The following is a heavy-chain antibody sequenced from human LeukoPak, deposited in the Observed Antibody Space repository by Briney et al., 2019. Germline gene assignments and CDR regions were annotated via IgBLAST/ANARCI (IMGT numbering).Heavy chain of an antibody. CDR3: AKGIKSSGYYSFGY. CDR1: GFTFSSYA. J-gene: IGHJ4*02. CDR2: ISGSGGST. V-gene: IGHV3-23*01. Sequence: GGSLRLSCAASGFTFSSYAMSWVRQAPGKGLEWVSAISGSGGSTYYADSVKGRFTISRDNAKNTLYLQMNSRRAEDTAVYYCAKGIKSSGYYSFGYWGQGTLVTVSS. D-gene: IGHD3-22*01.